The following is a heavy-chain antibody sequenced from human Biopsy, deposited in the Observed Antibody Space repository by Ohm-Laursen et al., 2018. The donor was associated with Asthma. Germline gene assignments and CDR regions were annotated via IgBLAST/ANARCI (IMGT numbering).Heavy chain of an antibody. J-gene: IGHJ4*02. CDR3: AREGVNYYDSSGYLEY. CDR1: GFTFSDYY. D-gene: IGHD3-22*01. CDR2: ISSSGSTI. V-gene: IGHV3-11*01. Sequence: SLRLSCAASGFTFSDYYMSWIRQAPGKGLEWVSYISSSGSTIYYAESVKGRFTISRDNAKNSLYLQMNSLRAEDTAVYYCAREGVNYYDSSGYLEYWGQGTLVTVSS.